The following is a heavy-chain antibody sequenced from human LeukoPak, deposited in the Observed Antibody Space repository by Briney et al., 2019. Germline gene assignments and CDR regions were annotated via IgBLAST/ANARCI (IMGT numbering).Heavy chain of an antibody. D-gene: IGHD6-13*01. CDR3: ARGPSSSWYYYYGMDV. V-gene: IGHV3-66*01. CDR2: IYSGGST. Sequence: GGSLRLPCAASGFTFSNYWMHWVRQAPGKGLEWVSVIYSGGSTYYADSVKGRFTISRDNSKNTLFLQMNGLRAEDTAVYYCARGPSSSWYYYYGMDVWGQGTTVTVSS. J-gene: IGHJ6*02. CDR1: GFTFSNYW.